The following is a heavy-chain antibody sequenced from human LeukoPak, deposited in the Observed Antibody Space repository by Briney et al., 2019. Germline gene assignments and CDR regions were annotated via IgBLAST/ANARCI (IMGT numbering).Heavy chain of an antibody. V-gene: IGHV1-2*02. CDR3: ARSHVIYGSGSYYPSY. Sequence: ASVEVSFKASGYTFTVYYMHWVRQAPGQGLEGMGWINPNSGGTNYSQKFQGRVTMTRDTSISTAYMELNRLRSDDTAVYYCARSHVIYGSGSYYPSYWGQGTLVTVSS. D-gene: IGHD3-10*01. J-gene: IGHJ4*02. CDR1: GYTFTVYY. CDR2: INPNSGGT.